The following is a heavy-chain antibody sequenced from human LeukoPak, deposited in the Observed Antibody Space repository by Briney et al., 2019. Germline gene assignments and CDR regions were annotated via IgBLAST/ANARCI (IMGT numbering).Heavy chain of an antibody. J-gene: IGHJ4*02. V-gene: IGHV3-23*01. Sequence: GGSLRLSCAASGFTFSSYAMSWVRQAPGKGLEWVSAISGSGGSTYYADSVKGRFTISRDNSKNTLYLQMNSLRAEDTAVYYCAKASRFLEWYTLDYWGQGTLVTVSS. CDR3: AKASRFLEWYTLDY. CDR2: ISGSGGST. D-gene: IGHD3-3*01. CDR1: GFTFSSYA.